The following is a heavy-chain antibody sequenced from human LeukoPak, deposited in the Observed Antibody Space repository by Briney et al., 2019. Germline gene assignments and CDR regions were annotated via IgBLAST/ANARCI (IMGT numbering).Heavy chain of an antibody. CDR2: INGNGGST. CDR1: GFTFDDYY. CDR3: ARDLQYGSGSYSDY. J-gene: IGHJ4*02. Sequence: GGSLRLSCAASGFTFDDYYMSWVRQAPGKGLEWVSGINGNGGSTGYADSVKGRFTVSRDNAKNSLYLQMNSLRAEDTALYYCARDLQYGSGSYSDYWGQGTMVTASS. V-gene: IGHV3-20*04. D-gene: IGHD3-10*01.